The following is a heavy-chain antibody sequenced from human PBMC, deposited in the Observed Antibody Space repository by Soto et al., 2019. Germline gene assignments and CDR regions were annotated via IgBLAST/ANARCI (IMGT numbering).Heavy chain of an antibody. V-gene: IGHV4-59*01. D-gene: IGHD3-16*01. CDR2: IYYSGST. CDR1: GGSISSYY. J-gene: IGHJ4*02. Sequence: QVQLQESGPGLVKPSETLSLTCTVSGGSISSYYWSWIRQPPGKGLEWIGYIYYSGSTNYNPSLQSRVTISVDTSKNQFSLKLSSVTAADTAVYYCARAWGRVFDYWGQGTLVTVSS. CDR3: ARAWGRVFDY.